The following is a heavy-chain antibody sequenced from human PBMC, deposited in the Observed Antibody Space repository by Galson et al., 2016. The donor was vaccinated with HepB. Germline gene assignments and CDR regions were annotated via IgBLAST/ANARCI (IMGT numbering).Heavy chain of an antibody. Sequence: SVKVSCKASGYTFTSNAVNWVRQAPGQRLEWLGWVSAADNNARYSQNFQVMVTFTRDTSASTVYMELSALRPEVTATYFCARGNNDGWYHDYWGQGTLVIVSS. CDR3: ARGNNDGWYHDY. J-gene: IGHJ4*02. V-gene: IGHV1-3*01. CDR2: VSAADNNA. D-gene: IGHD6-19*01. CDR1: GYTFTSNA.